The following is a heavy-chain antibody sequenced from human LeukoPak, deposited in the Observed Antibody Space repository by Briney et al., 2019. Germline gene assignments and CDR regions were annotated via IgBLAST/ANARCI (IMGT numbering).Heavy chain of an antibody. CDR1: GGSISSGGYY. CDR3: ARGGSIARPHFDY. J-gene: IGHJ4*02. V-gene: IGHV4-31*03. D-gene: IGHD6-13*01. Sequence: PSETLSLTCTVSGGSISSGGYYWSWIRQHPGKGLEWIGYIYYSGSTYYNPSLKSRVTISVDTSKNQFSLKLSSVTAADTAVYYCARGGSIARPHFDYWGQGTLVTVSS. CDR2: IYYSGST.